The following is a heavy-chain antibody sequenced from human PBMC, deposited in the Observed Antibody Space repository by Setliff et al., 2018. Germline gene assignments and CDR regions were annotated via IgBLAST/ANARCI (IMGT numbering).Heavy chain of an antibody. D-gene: IGHD6-13*01. Sequence: SETLSLTCTVSGGSISSSSYYWGWIRQPPGKGLEWVGSINYSGSTYYNPSLKSRVTISVDTSKNQFSPKLSSVTAADTAVYYCARDPLSRIAAAGGYTYGNWSDPWGQGTLVTVSS. V-gene: IGHV4-39*02. CDR3: ARDPLSRIAAAGGYTYGNWSDP. CDR1: GGSISSSSYY. J-gene: IGHJ5*02. CDR2: INYSGST.